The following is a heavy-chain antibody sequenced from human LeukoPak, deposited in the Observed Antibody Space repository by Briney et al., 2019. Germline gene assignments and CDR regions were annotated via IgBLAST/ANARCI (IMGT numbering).Heavy chain of an antibody. D-gene: IGHD6-13*01. CDR3: ATVIAYRGYMDV. CDR1: GFTFSSYN. CDR2: ISSSSGYI. J-gene: IGHJ6*03. V-gene: IGHV3-21*01. Sequence: GGSLRLSCAASGFTFSSYNMNWVGPAPGKGLEWVSFISSSSGYIYYADSVKGRFTISRDNAKNSLYLLMNSLRAEDTAVYYCATVIAYRGYMDVWGKGTTVTVSS.